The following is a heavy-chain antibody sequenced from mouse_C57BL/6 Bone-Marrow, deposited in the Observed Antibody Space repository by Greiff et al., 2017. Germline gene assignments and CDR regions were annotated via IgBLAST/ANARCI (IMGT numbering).Heavy chain of an antibody. CDR1: GYTFTSYG. CDR3: VRLGVTTRLDFDD. V-gene: IGHV1-81*01. CDR2: IYPRSGNT. Sequence: VKLMESGAELARPGASVKLSCKASGYTFTSYGISWVKQRTGQGLEWIGEIYPRSGNTYYNEKLKGKATLTADKSSSTAYMELRSLTSEDSAVYFVVRLGVTTRLDFDDWGQGTTLTVAS. D-gene: IGHD2-2*01. J-gene: IGHJ2*01.